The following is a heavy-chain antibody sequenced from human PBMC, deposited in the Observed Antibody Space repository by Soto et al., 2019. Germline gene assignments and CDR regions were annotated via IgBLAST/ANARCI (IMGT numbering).Heavy chain of an antibody. Sequence: QAQLEKSGGEVKKPGSSVKVSCKASRVAFSKFIVTWVRQAPGLGLEGVGGIIPIFGTANYAQKFQGRVTITADESTSTSYMEVNNLRSEDTAVYYCAKVRYSSPMGYYYGMDVWGQGTTVTVSS. CDR2: IIPIFGTA. CDR1: RVAFSKFI. J-gene: IGHJ6*02. CDR3: AKVRYSSPMGYYYGMDV. D-gene: IGHD6-19*01. V-gene: IGHV1-69*01.